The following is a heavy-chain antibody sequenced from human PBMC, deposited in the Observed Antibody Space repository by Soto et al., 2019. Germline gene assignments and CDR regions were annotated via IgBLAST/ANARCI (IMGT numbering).Heavy chain of an antibody. J-gene: IGHJ6*03. CDR1: GYTFTSYG. CDR3: ARAGASAGTVSSYYYIDV. Sequence: GASVKVSCKASGYTFTSYGISWVRQAPGQGLEWMGWISAYNGNTNYAQKLQGRVTMTTDTSTSTAYMELRSLRSDDTAVYYCARAGASAGTVSSYYYIDVWGKGTTVTVYS. D-gene: IGHD1-26*01. CDR2: ISAYNGNT. V-gene: IGHV1-18*01.